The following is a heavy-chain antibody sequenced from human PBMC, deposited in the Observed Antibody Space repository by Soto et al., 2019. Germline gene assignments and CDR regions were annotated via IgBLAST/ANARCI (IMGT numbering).Heavy chain of an antibody. CDR2: IIPIFGTA. J-gene: IGHJ6*02. CDR1: GGTFSSYA. CDR3: AREFMASTYYYYYGMDV. V-gene: IGHV1-69*13. Sequence: SVKVSCKASGGTFSSYAISRVRQAPGQGLEWMGGIIPIFGTANYAQKFQGRVTITADESTSTAYMELSSLRSEDTAVYYCAREFMASTYYYYYGMDVWGQGTTVTVSS.